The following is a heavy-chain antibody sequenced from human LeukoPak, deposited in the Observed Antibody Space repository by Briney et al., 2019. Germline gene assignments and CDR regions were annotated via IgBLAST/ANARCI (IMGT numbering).Heavy chain of an antibody. V-gene: IGHV4-4*07. CDR3: ARGEYSSSWDHYYFDY. Sequence: SETLSLTRTVSGGSISSYYWSWIRQPAGKGLEWIGRIYTSGSTNYNPSLKSRVTMSVDTSKNQFSLKLSSVTAADTAVYYCARGEYSSSWDHYYFDYWGQGTLVTVSS. CDR2: IYTSGST. D-gene: IGHD6-13*01. J-gene: IGHJ4*02. CDR1: GGSISSYY.